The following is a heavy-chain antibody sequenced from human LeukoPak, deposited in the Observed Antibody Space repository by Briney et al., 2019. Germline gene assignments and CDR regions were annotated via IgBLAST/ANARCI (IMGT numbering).Heavy chain of an antibody. CDR1: GFTFTSYG. CDR3: AKDREIISGYHYFDY. V-gene: IGHV3-30*02. Sequence: GGSLRLSCAASGFTFTSYGMHGVRQAPGKGLEWVAFIRYGGSYNYADSVKGRFTISRDSSKNTLYLQMNSLRPEDTAVYYCAKDREIISGYHYFDYWGQGTLVTVSS. CDR2: IRYGGSY. D-gene: IGHD3-22*01. J-gene: IGHJ4*02.